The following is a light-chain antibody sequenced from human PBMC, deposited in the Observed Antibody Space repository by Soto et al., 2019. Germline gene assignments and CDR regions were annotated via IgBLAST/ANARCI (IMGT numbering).Light chain of an antibody. CDR3: QQRSNWLT. J-gene: IGKJ5*01. V-gene: IGKV1-39*01. CDR2: GVS. Sequence: IRMTQSPPSLSASVGDSVTITCRASQSISSYLSWYQQKPGKAPKLLIYGVSTLQSGVPSRFSGSGSGTDFTLTISGLQPEDFAVYYCQQRSNWLTFGQGTRLEIK. CDR1: QSISSY.